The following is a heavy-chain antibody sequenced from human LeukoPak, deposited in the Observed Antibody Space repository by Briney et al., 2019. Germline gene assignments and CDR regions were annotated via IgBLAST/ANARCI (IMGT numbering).Heavy chain of an antibody. CDR3: ARHDYDILTGYYFGGGIDY. J-gene: IGHJ4*02. D-gene: IGHD3-9*01. CDR2: ISGSGGST. V-gene: IGHV3-23*01. CDR1: GFTFSSYA. Sequence: PGGSLRLSCAASGFTFSSYAMSWVRQAPGKGLEWVSAISGSGGSTYYADSVKGRFTISRDNAKNSLYLQMNSLRAEDTAVYYCARHDYDILTGYYFGGGIDYWGQGTLVTVSS.